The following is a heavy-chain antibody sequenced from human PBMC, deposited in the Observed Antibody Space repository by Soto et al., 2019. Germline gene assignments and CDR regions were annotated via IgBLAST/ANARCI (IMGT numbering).Heavy chain of an antibody. CDR1: GGTFSSYA. J-gene: IGHJ6*02. V-gene: IGHV1-69*01. Sequence: QVQLVQSGAEVKKPGSSVKVSCKASGGTFSSYAISWVRQAPGQGLEWMGGIIPIFGTANYAQKFQGRVTTTADEATSTAYMELSSLRSEDTAVYYCARAPPSSIAARRQPSLYYYYGMDVWGQGTTVTVSS. CDR2: IIPIFGTA. CDR3: ARAPPSSIAARRQPSLYYYYGMDV. D-gene: IGHD6-6*01.